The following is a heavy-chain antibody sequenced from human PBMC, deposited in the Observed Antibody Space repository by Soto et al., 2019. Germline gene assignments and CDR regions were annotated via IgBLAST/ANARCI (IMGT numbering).Heavy chain of an antibody. J-gene: IGHJ3*02. CDR2: IYSAGNT. V-gene: IGHV3-53*04. Sequence: EVYLVESGGGLVQPGGSLRLSCAASGFIVSTKYMNWVRQAPGKGLNWVSVIYSAGNTYYSDSVKDRFTISRHNSKNTLYLQMNSLRTEDTAIYYCAPGTETGALDIWGQGTMVTVSS. CDR3: APGTETGALDI. CDR1: GFIVSTKY.